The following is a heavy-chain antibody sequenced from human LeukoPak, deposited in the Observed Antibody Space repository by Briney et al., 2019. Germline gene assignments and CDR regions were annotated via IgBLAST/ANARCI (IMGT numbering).Heavy chain of an antibody. Sequence: GESLKISCKASGYVFIRHWIGGVRQVRGKGLEWMGAIHPEDSYSRYNAAFQGQATLSVDESTSTAYLQLSSLKASDTAIYYCARQNHYYYYMDVWGRGTTVTVSS. J-gene: IGHJ6*03. CDR3: ARQNHYYYYMDV. CDR1: GYVFIRHW. V-gene: IGHV5-51*01. CDR2: IHPEDSYS.